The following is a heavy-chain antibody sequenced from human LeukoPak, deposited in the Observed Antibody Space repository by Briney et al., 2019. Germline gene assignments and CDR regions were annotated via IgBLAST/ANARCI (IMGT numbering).Heavy chain of an antibody. D-gene: IGHD2-2*01. CDR3: AREGAYCSGTDCFATTVDA. J-gene: IGHJ5*02. CDR2: VDLGGTT. Sequence: SQTLSLTCNVSGYPISSGDYYWTWIRQPAGKGLEWIGRVDLGGTTSYNPSLISRVTVSVDPSKNQFSLSLTSVTAADTATYYCAREGAYCSGTDCFATTVDAWGPGALVTVSS. V-gene: IGHV4-61*02. CDR1: GYPISSGDYY.